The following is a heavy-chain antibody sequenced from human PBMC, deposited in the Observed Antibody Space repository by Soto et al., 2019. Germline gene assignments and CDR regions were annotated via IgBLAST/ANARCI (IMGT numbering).Heavy chain of an antibody. V-gene: IGHV1-69*13. Sequence: GASVKVSCKASGGTFSRNAISWVRQAPGQGLEWMGGILPFFHAPNYAQKFQGRVTITADESTSIVFMEMSSLRFEDTAVYYCARSRAAAPPRVGMDVWGQGTTVTVSS. J-gene: IGHJ6*02. D-gene: IGHD6-13*01. CDR2: ILPFFHAP. CDR3: ARSRAAAPPRVGMDV. CDR1: GGTFSRNA.